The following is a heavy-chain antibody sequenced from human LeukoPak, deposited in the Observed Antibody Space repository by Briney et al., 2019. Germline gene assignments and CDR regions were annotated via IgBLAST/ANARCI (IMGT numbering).Heavy chain of an antibody. CDR2: ISSSGSTI. Sequence: PGGSLRLSCAASGFTFSSYSMNWVRQAPGKGLEWVSYISSSGSTIYYADSVKGRFTISRDNAKNSLYLQMNSLRAEDTAVYYCARDSVGAFDYWGQGTLVTVSS. CDR1: GFTFSSYS. D-gene: IGHD4-23*01. V-gene: IGHV3-48*04. J-gene: IGHJ4*02. CDR3: ARDSVGAFDY.